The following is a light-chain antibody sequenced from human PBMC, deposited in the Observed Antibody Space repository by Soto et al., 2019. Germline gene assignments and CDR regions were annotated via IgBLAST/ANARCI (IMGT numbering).Light chain of an antibody. J-gene: IGKJ4*01. CDR1: QSISSSY. Sequence: EIVLTQSPGTLSLSPGKRATLSCRASQSISSSYLAWYQQRPGQAPRLLIYDASYRAAGIPARFSGGGSGTDFTLSISSLEPEDFAVYYCQQRSDWLTFGGGTKVDIK. CDR3: QQRSDWLT. V-gene: IGKV3D-20*02. CDR2: DAS.